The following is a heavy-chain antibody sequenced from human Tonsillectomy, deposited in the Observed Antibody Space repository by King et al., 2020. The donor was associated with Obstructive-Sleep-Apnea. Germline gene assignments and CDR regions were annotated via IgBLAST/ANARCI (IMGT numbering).Heavy chain of an antibody. CDR1: GYNFTSSW. J-gene: IGHJ4*02. D-gene: IGHD1-26*01. V-gene: IGHV5-10-1*03. Sequence: QLVQSGAEVKKPGESLRISCKGSGYNFTSSWISWVRQMPGKGLEWMGRIDPSDSYTNYSPSFQGHVTISADKSISTAYLQWGSLKASDTAMYYCARHNQWEVPYYFDYWGQGTLVTVSS. CDR3: ARHNQWEVPYYFDY. CDR2: IDPSDSYT.